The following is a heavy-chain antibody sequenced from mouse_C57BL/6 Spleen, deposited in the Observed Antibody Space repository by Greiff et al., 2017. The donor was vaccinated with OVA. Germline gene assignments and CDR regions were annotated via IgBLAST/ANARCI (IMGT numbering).Heavy chain of an antibody. CDR2: INPNNGGT. CDR3: ARGDYDPAWLAD. Sequence: VQLKQSGPELVKPGASVKISCKASGYTFTDYYMNWVKQSHGKSLEWIGDINPNNGGTSYHQKFTGKATLTVDKSCSTAYMELRSLTSKDSAVYYCARGDYDPAWLADWGQGTLVTVAA. J-gene: IGHJ3*01. D-gene: IGHD2-4*01. CDR1: GYTFTDYY. V-gene: IGHV1-26*01.